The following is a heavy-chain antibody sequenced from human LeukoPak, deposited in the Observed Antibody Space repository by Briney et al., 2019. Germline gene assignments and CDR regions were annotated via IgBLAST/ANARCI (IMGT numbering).Heavy chain of an antibody. V-gene: IGHV4-39*07. CDR3: AHENPRGYFDY. CDR2: IYYSGST. J-gene: IGHJ4*02. Sequence: SETLSLTCTVSGDSISRSSYYWGWIRQPPGKGLEWIGSIYYSGSTNYNPSLKSRVTISVDTSKNQFSLKLSSVTAADTAVYYCAHENPRGYFDYWGQGTLVTVSS. D-gene: IGHD3-10*01. CDR1: GDSISRSSYY.